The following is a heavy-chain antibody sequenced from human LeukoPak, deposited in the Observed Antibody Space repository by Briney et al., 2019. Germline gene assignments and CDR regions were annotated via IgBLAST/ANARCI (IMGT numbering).Heavy chain of an antibody. CDR1: GGSIRSTSYY. Sequence: PSETLSLTCTVSGGSIRSTSYYWGWIRQPPGQGLEWIGSIYYSGSTYYNPPLKSRVTISVDTSKNQFSLKLSSVTAADTAVYYCGRLFYDFWSGHYYYYMDVWGRGTTVTVSS. J-gene: IGHJ6*03. CDR3: GRLFYDFWSGHYYYYMDV. D-gene: IGHD3-3*01. CDR2: IYYSGST. V-gene: IGHV4-39*01.